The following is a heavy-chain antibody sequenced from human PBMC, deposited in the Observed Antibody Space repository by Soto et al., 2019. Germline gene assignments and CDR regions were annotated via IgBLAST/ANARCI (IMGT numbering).Heavy chain of an antibody. J-gene: IGHJ4*02. Sequence: EVQLLESGGGLVQPGGSLRLSCAASGFTFSSYAMSWVRQAPGKGLEWVSAISGSGGSTYYADSVKGRFTISRDNSKNTLDLQMDSLRAEDTAVYYCANGRGAVFVYYFDYWGQGTLVTVSS. CDR1: GFTFSSYA. CDR2: ISGSGGST. V-gene: IGHV3-23*01. D-gene: IGHD3-16*02. CDR3: ANGRGAVFVYYFDY.